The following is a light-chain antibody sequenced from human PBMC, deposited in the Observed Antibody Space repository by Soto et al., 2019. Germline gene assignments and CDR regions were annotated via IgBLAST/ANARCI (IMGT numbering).Light chain of an antibody. J-gene: IGKJ2*01. CDR2: DAS. CDR3: QQRSNWPPYT. Sequence: ETVLTQSPATLSLSPGERATLSCRASQSVHTYLAWYQQKAGQAPRLLIYDASNRATGIPDRFSGSGSGTDFTLTISSLEPEDCAFYYCQQRSNWPPYTFGQGTKLEIK. CDR1: QSVHTY. V-gene: IGKV3-11*01.